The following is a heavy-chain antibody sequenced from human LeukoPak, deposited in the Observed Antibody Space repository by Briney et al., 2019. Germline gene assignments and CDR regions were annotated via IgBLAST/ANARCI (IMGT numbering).Heavy chain of an antibody. D-gene: IGHD2-15*01. J-gene: IGHJ4*02. V-gene: IGHV1-3*01. CDR3: TRGRWSATTASYYLDF. CDR2: INAGNGNT. CDR1: EYTFTEYA. Sequence: GASVTVSFTASEYTFTEYAVNWVRQAPGQRLEWMGWINAGNGNTKCAQKFQGRLTITRDTSASTAYMELSSLTFEDTAVYYCTRGRWSATTASYYLDFWGQGTLVTVSS.